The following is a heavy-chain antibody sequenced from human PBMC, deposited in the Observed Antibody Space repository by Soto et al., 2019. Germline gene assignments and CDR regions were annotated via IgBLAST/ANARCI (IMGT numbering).Heavy chain of an antibody. Sequence: PSETLYLTCAVYGESLSRYYWSWFRQPREKWLEWIGEINHSRSINFNPFLRSRVTISVDTWQNQLALKLSSVTAADTVVYYFGRGGFDFGVVKNYYYYYMDVWGKGTTVTVSS. D-gene: IGHD3-3*01. CDR3: GRGGFDFGVVKNYYYYYMDV. V-gene: IGHV4-34*01. J-gene: IGHJ6*03. CDR2: INHSRSI. CDR1: GESLSRYY.